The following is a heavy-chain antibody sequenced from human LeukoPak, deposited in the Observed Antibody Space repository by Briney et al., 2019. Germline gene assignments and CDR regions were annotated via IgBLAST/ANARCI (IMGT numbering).Heavy chain of an antibody. Sequence: ASVKVSCKSSGYSFISYYMHWVRRAPGQGLEWMGIINLNAGSTSYAQKFEGRVTMTRDTSTSTVHMELSSLRSEDTAVYYCVRGIFDFDYWGQGTLVTVSS. CDR2: INLNAGST. CDR3: VRGIFDFDY. V-gene: IGHV1-46*01. J-gene: IGHJ4*02. CDR1: GYSFISYY. D-gene: IGHD3-3*01.